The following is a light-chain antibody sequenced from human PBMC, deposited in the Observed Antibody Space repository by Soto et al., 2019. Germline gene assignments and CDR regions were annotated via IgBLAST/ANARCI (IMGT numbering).Light chain of an antibody. CDR1: QSVSGW. Sequence: DIPMTQSPSTLSASVGDTVTVTCRASQSVSGWLAWYQQKPGEAPKLLIYDASALPRGVPSRFSGSGSGTKLTITIASLQPDDGATYYCQQYETFSGTFGPGTKVDIK. CDR2: DAS. V-gene: IGKV1-5*01. J-gene: IGKJ1*01. CDR3: QQYETFSGT.